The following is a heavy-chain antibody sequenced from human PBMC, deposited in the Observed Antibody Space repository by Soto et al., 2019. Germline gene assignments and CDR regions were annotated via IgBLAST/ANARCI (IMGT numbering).Heavy chain of an antibody. J-gene: IGHJ4*02. D-gene: IGHD3-22*01. CDR2: TSGEGRA. V-gene: IGHV3-23*01. Sequence: PGGSLRLSGVGAGFTFSDSVLSWVRQAPGKGLEGLQGTSGEGRARCALSVTDRFTISRDNSKSTLYLQMRSLRAEDAAAWCRVEWHPSDSDSFPFTGFDFWGEGHQVSV. CDR3: VEWHPSDSDSFPFTGFDF. CDR1: GFTFSDSV.